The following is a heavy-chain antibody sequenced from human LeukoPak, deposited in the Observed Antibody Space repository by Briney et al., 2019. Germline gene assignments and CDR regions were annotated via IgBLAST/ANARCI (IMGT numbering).Heavy chain of an antibody. CDR2: IYTSGST. CDR3: ARALSGDLDY. Sequence: SETLSLTCTVSGGSISSGSYYWSWIRQPAGKGLEWIGRIYTSGSTNYNPSLKSRVTISVDTSKNQFSLKLSSVTATDTAVYYCARALSGDLDYWGQGTLVTVSS. CDR1: GGSISSGSYY. J-gene: IGHJ4*02. V-gene: IGHV4-61*02. D-gene: IGHD7-27*01.